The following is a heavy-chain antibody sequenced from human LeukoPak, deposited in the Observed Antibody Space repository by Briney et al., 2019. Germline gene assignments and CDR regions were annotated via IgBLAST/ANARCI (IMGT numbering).Heavy chain of an antibody. CDR3: ARQHDYGDYGDY. Sequence: GGSLRLSCTVSGFTFSSNSMSWVRQAPGKGLEWVSFIYSDNTHYSDSVKGRFTISRDNSKNTLYLQMNSLRAEDTAVYYCARQHDYGDYGDYWGQGTLVTVSS. V-gene: IGHV3-53*01. CDR1: GFTFSSNS. J-gene: IGHJ4*02. D-gene: IGHD4-17*01. CDR2: IYSDNT.